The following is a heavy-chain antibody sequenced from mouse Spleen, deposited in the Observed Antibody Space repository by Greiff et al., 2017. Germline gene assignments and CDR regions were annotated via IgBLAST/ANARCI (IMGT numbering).Heavy chain of an antibody. CDR3: ARASYYRYLYAMDY. J-gene: IGHJ4*01. V-gene: IGHV1-22*01. CDR2: INPNNGGT. D-gene: IGHD2-14*01. Sequence: VQLQQSGPELVKPGASVKMSCKASGYTFTDYNMHWVKQSHGKSLEWIGYINPNNGGTSYNQKFKGKATLTVNKSSSTAYMELRSLTSEDSAVYYCARASYYRYLYAMDYWGQGTSVTVSS. CDR1: GYTFTDYN.